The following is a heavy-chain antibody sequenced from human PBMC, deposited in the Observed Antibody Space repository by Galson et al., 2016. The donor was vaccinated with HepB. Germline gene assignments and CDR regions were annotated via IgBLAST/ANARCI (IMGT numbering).Heavy chain of an antibody. D-gene: IGHD2/OR15-2a*01. J-gene: IGHJ4*02. CDR2: DSMDGRRN. Sequence: SLRLSCAASGFTFSKYGMHWVRQAPGKGLEWVAADSMDGRRNFYADSVRGRFTISRDNSNNMLFLQMSSLRPDDTAVYYCAKRHEYCPPVGCSVDYWGQGTLVFVSS. CDR1: GFTFSKYG. V-gene: IGHV3-30*18. CDR3: AKRHEYCPPVGCSVDY.